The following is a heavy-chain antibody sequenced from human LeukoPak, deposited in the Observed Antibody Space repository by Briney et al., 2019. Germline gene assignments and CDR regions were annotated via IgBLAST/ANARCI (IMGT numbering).Heavy chain of an antibody. CDR3: AREPVSHSS. CDR2: ISSSSSTI. D-gene: IGHD4-11*01. CDR1: GFTFSSYS. V-gene: IGHV3-48*01. J-gene: IGHJ4*02. Sequence: GGSLRLSCAASGFTFSSYSMNWVRQAPGKGLEWVSYISSSSSTIYYADSVKGRFTISRDNAKNSLYLRMNSLRAEDTAVYYCAREPVSHSSWGQGTLVTVSS.